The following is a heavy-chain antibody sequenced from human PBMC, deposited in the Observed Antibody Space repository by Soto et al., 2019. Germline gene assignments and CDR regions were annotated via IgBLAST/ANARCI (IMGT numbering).Heavy chain of an antibody. Sequence: SVKVSCKASGGTFSSYAISWVRQAPGQGLEWMGGIIPIFGTANYAQKFQGRVTITADESTSTAYMELSSLRSEDTAVYYCARASLRLVVPAAILYYYYGMDVWGQGTTVTVS. V-gene: IGHV1-69*13. J-gene: IGHJ6*02. CDR1: GGTFSSYA. CDR3: ARASLRLVVPAAILYYYYGMDV. CDR2: IIPIFGTA. D-gene: IGHD2-2*02.